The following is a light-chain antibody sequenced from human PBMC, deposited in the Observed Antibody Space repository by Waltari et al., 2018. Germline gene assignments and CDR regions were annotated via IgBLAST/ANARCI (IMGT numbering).Light chain of an antibody. J-gene: IGLJ1*01. CDR2: EVS. CDR1: SSDIGGYNY. V-gene: IGLV2-14*01. Sequence: QSALTQPASVSGSPGQSITISCTGTSSDIGGYNYVSWYQQHPGKAPKLIIYEVSNRPSGMSNRFSCSKSGNTASLTISGLQAEDEADYYCCSYTGTSCYVFGTGTKVTVL. CDR3: CSYTGTSCYV.